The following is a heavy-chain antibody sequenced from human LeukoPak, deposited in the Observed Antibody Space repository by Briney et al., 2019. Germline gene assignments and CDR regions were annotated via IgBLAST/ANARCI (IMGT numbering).Heavy chain of an antibody. J-gene: IGHJ4*02. CDR3: AKDRPCINDVCHGDFDY. CDR1: GFIFSSYA. CDR2: ISGSGGST. V-gene: IGHV3-23*01. Sequence: GGSLRLSCAASGFIFSSYAISWVRQAPGKGLEWVSTISGSGGSTYYADSVKGRFTISRDNSKNTVYLQMNSLRAEDTAVYYCAKDRPCINDVCHGDFDYWGQGTLVTVSS. D-gene: IGHD2-8*01.